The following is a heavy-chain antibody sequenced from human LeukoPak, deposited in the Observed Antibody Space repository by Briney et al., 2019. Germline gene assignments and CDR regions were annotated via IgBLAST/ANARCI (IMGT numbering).Heavy chain of an antibody. J-gene: IGHJ4*02. Sequence: SETLSLTCTVSGGSISSSSYYWGWIRQPPGKGLEWIGSIYYSGSTYYNPSLKSRVTISVDTSKNQFPLKLSSVTAADTAVYYCARHGRGLAVAGYGLPYYFDYWGQGTLVTVSS. V-gene: IGHV4-39*01. CDR1: GGSISSSSYY. D-gene: IGHD6-19*01. CDR3: ARHGRGLAVAGYGLPYYFDY. CDR2: IYYSGST.